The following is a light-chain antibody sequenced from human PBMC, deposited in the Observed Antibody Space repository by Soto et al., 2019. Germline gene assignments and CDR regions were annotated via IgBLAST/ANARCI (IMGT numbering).Light chain of an antibody. CDR2: AAS. J-gene: IGKJ4*01. Sequence: DIQMTQSPSSVPASVGDRVTITCRASQGISSWLGWYQQKPGQAPKLLIFAASSLQSGVPPRFSGSESGTEFTLTISSLQLEDVATYYCQQASSFPLTFGGGTKVDIK. V-gene: IGKV1-12*01. CDR3: QQASSFPLT. CDR1: QGISSW.